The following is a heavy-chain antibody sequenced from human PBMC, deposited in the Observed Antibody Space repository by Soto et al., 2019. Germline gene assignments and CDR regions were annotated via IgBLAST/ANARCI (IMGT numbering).Heavy chain of an antibody. CDR3: ARVIVVVPAAMVGVPYFDP. D-gene: IGHD2-2*01. V-gene: IGHV4-31*03. CDR1: GGSISSGGYY. J-gene: IGHJ5*02. Sequence: QVQLQESGPGLVKPSQTLSLTCTVSGGSISSGGYYWSWIRQHPGKGLEWIGYIYYSGSTYYNPSLKSRVTISVDTSKNQFSLKLSSVTAADTAVYYCARVIVVVPAAMVGVPYFDPWGQGTLVTVSS. CDR2: IYYSGST.